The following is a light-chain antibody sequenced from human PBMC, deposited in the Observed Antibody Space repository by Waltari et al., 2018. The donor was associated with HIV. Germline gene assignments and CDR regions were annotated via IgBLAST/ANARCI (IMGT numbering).Light chain of an antibody. J-gene: IGLJ3*02. V-gene: IGLV2-11*01. Sequence: QSALTQPRSVSVSPGQSVTISCTGTSSYVGGYNYVPWYQQNPGKAPKFIIYDVTKRPSGVPDRFSGSKSGNTASLTISGLQAEDEADYYCCSYAGNYPVLFGGGTKLTVL. CDR3: CSYAGNYPVL. CDR1: SSYVGGYNY. CDR2: DVT.